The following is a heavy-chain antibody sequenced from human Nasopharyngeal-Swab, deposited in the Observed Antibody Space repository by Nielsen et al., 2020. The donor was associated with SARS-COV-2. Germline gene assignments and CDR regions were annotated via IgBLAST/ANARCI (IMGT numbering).Heavy chain of an antibody. Sequence: GGSLRLSCAASGFTVSAFGMHWVRQAPGEVLEWVAHISYDGHTQYYSDSVTGRFTISRDNSKNTLDLQMNSLRPEDTAVYYCVKVAPPRWLVRSGLEYYFDYWGQGTLVTVSS. J-gene: IGHJ4*02. CDR3: VKVAPPRWLVRSGLEYYFDY. D-gene: IGHD6-19*01. V-gene: IGHV3-30*18. CDR1: GFTVSAFG. CDR2: ISYDGHTQ.